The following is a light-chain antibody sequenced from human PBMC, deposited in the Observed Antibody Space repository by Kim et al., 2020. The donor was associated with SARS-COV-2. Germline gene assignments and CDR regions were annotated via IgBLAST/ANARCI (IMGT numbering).Light chain of an antibody. V-gene: IGKV3-20*01. Sequence: SQGERATLSCRASQTVNSRYLAWYQQTPGQATRLLIYGASTRAAGIPDRFSGSGSGTDFTLTISRLEPEDFAVYYCHQYGSSPWTSGHGTKVEIK. CDR2: GAS. CDR1: QTVNSRY. J-gene: IGKJ1*01. CDR3: HQYGSSPWT.